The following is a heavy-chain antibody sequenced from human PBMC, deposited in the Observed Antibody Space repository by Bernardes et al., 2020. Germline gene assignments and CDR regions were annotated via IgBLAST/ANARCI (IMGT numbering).Heavy chain of an antibody. V-gene: IGHV3-7*01. J-gene: IGHJ4*02. CDR1: GFTFSSYW. D-gene: IGHD5-18*01. CDR2: IKQDGSEK. Sequence: GGSLRLSCAASGFTFSSYWMSWVRQAPGKGLEWVANIKQDGSEKYYVDSVKGRFTISRDNAKNSLYLQMNSLRAEDTAVYYCARDQPWIQLWLLTDEVVRGFDYWGQGTLVTVSS. CDR3: ARDQPWIQLWLLTDEVVRGFDY.